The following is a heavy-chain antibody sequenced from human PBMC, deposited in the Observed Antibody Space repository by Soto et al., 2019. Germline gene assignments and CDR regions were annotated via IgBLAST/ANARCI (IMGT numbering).Heavy chain of an antibody. CDR2: IIPIFGTA. J-gene: IGHJ4*02. CDR1: GGTFSSYA. CDR3: ARRTYYYDSSGYSEPIDY. D-gene: IGHD3-22*01. V-gene: IGHV1-69*13. Sequence: GASVKVSCKASGGTFSSYAISWVRQAPGQGLEWMGGIIPIFGTANYAQKFQGRVTITADESTSTAYMELSGLRSEDTAVYYCARRTYYYDSSGYSEPIDYWGQGTLVTVSS.